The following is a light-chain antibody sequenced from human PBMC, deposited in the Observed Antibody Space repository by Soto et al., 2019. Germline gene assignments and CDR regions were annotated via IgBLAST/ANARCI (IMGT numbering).Light chain of an antibody. CDR2: EVN. Sequence: QSVLTQPPSASGSPGQSVAISCTGTSSDIGGYNYVSWYQIHPGKAPKLMIYEVNKRPSGVPDRFSGSKSGNTASLIVSGLQAEDEADYYCSSYAGSNMGVFGGGTKRTVL. CDR3: SSYAGSNMGV. V-gene: IGLV2-8*01. J-gene: IGLJ2*01. CDR1: SSDIGGYNY.